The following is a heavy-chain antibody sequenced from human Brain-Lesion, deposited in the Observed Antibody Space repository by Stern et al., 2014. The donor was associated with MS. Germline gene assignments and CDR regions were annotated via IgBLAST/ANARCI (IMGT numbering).Heavy chain of an antibody. CDR1: GGSISSGGYY. D-gene: IGHD2-2*01. CDR2: IFNSGST. CDR3: ARGRVVPGFQYYATDV. Sequence: VQLVESGPGLVKPSQTLSLSCTVSGGSISSGGYYWSWIRQPAGKGLEWIGRIFNSGSTSFHPSLKRRVTISIDTSKNPFSLRLNSMTAADTAVYYCARGRVVPGFQYYATDVWGQGTTVIVSS. V-gene: IGHV4-61*02. J-gene: IGHJ6*02.